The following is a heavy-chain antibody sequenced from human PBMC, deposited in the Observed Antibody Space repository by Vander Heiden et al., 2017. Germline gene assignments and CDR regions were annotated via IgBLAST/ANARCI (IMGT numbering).Heavy chain of an antibody. CDR1: GFNFNRYV. Sequence: QVQLVQSGGGVVKPGKSVRISCAASGFNFNRYVMHWVRQAPGKGLEWVAIIWFDGSNIYYADSVEGRFTVSRDNSKNTLDLQMNSLRAEDTAVYYCARARTIAAPTFDYWGQGALVTVSS. CDR3: ARARTIAAPTFDY. V-gene: IGHV3-33*01. J-gene: IGHJ4*02. CDR2: IWFDGSNI. D-gene: IGHD6-6*01.